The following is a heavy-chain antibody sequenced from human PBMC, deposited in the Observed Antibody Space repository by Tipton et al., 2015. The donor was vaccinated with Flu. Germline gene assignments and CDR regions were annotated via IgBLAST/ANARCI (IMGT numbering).Heavy chain of an antibody. Sequence: LRLSCTVSGGSISSYYWSWIRQPAGKGLEWIGRIYTSGSTNYNPSLKSRVTMSVDTSKNQFSLKLSSVTAADTAVYYCARDTRGGSGYTDPVYYYYMDVWGKGTTVTVSS. CDR3: ARDTRGGSGYTDPVYYYYMDV. CDR1: GGSISSYY. V-gene: IGHV4-4*07. J-gene: IGHJ6*03. D-gene: IGHD5-12*01. CDR2: IYTSGST.